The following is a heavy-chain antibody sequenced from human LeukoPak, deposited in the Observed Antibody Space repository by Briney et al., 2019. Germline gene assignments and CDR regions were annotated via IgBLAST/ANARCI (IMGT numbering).Heavy chain of an antibody. CDR2: ISSSSSTI. Sequence: PGGSLRLSCAASGFTFSSYSMNWVRQAPGKGLEWVSYISSSSSTIYYADSVKGRFTISRDNSKNTLYLQMNSLRAEDTAVYYCARAVRYYGSGSYYNPPHYYYMDVWGKGTTVTISS. V-gene: IGHV3-48*01. CDR3: ARAVRYYGSGSYYNPPHYYYMDV. J-gene: IGHJ6*03. CDR1: GFTFSSYS. D-gene: IGHD3-10*01.